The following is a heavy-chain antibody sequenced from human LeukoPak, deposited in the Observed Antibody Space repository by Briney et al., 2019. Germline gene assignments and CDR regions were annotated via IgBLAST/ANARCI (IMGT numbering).Heavy chain of an antibody. CDR3: ARDPGSGYMDV. CDR1: GFAFSSYW. J-gene: IGHJ6*03. CDR2: IKQDGSEK. Sequence: GGSLRLSCAASGFAFSSYWMSWVRQAPGKGLEWVANIKQDGSEKYYVDSVKGRFTISRDNAKNSLYLQMNSLRAEDTAVYYCARDPGSGYMDVWGKGTTVTVSS. D-gene: IGHD3-10*01. V-gene: IGHV3-7*01.